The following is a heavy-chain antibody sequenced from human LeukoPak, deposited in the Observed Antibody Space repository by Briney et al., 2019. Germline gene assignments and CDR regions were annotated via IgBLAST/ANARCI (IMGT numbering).Heavy chain of an antibody. V-gene: IGHV1-2*02. CDR1: GYTFTGYS. J-gene: IGHJ4*02. CDR2: INPNSGGT. CDR3: ATLDLLDY. Sequence: ASVKVSCKASGYTFTGYSIHWVRQAPGQGLEWMGWINPNSGGTNSAQKFQGRVSMTRDTSINSAYMELSGLRSDDTAVYYCATLDLLDYWGQGTLVTVSS.